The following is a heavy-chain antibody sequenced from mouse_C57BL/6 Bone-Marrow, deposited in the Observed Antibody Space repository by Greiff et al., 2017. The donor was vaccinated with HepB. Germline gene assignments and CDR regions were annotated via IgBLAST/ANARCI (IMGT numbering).Heavy chain of an antibody. Sequence: EVKVVESGGGLVQSGRSLRLSCATSGFTFSDFYMEWVRQAPGKGLEWIAASRNKANDYTTEYSASVQGRFIVSRDTSQSILYLQMNALRAEDTAIYYCARDAYDGYSLYAMDYWGQGTSVTVSS. J-gene: IGHJ4*01. D-gene: IGHD2-3*01. V-gene: IGHV7-1*01. CDR2: SRNKANDYTT. CDR3: ARDAYDGYSLYAMDY. CDR1: GFTFSDFY.